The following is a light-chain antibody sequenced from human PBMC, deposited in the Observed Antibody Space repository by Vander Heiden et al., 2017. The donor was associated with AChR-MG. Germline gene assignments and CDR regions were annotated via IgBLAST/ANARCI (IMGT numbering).Light chain of an antibody. CDR1: NIGDKN. V-gene: IGLV3-9*01. J-gene: IGLJ3*02. CDR3: QVWDSSSWV. CDR2: RDS. Sequence: SYDLTPPPSASVALGQTAKITCGGNNIGDKNVHWYQQKPGQAPVLVIHRDSSRPSGIPERFSGSNSGNTATLIISRAQAGDEADYYCQVWDSSSWVFGGGTKLTVL.